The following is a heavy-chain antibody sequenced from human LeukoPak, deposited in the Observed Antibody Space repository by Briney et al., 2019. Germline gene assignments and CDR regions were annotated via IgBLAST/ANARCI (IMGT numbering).Heavy chain of an antibody. CDR1: GFTLSSYW. CDR3: ARTYYYGSNYYGMDV. V-gene: IGHV3-74*01. CDR2: IKSDGSST. J-gene: IGHJ6*02. D-gene: IGHD3-10*01. Sequence: GGSLRLSCAASGFTLSSYWMHWVRQAPGKGLVWVSHIKSDGSSTSYADSVKGRFTISRDNAKSTLYLQMTSLRAEDTAVYYCARTYYYGSNYYGMDVWGQGTTVTVSS.